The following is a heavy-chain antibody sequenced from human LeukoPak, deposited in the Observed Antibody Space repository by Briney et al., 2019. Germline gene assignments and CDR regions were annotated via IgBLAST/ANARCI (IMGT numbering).Heavy chain of an antibody. D-gene: IGHD3-10*01. CDR2: IYSSGST. V-gene: IGHV4-59*01. CDR1: GGSISSYY. J-gene: IGHJ4*02. Sequence: SETLSLTCTVSGGSISSYYWSWIRQPPGKGLEWIGYIYSSGSTNYNPSLKSRVTISIDTSKNQFSLKLSSVTAADTAVYYCARFLIGSERRNYFDYWGQGTLVTVSS. CDR3: ARFLIGSERRNYFDY.